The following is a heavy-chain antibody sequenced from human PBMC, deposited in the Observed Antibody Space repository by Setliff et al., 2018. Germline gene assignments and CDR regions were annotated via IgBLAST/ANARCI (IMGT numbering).Heavy chain of an antibody. CDR3: ARTCSGSGCYAGLES. J-gene: IGHJ4*02. Sequence: LRLSCAASGFTFGSSWITWVRQAPGKGLEWVAVIWDDGGNKYHADSVKGRFTISRDNSKNTLYLQMNSLRPEDTAVYYCARTCSGSGCYAGLESWGQGTPVTVSS. CDR2: IWDDGGNK. V-gene: IGHV3-33*08. D-gene: IGHD2-15*01. CDR1: GFTFGSSW.